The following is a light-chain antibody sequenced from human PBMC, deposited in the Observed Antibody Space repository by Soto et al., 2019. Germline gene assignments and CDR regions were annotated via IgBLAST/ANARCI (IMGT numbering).Light chain of an antibody. Sequence: DIQMTQSPSSLSASVGDRVTSTCQASQDISNHLNWYQQKPGKAPKLLIYDASNLETGVPSRFSGSGSGTDFTVTISSLQPEDFATYSCQQYYNLPITFGQGTRREIK. V-gene: IGKV1-33*01. CDR3: QQYYNLPIT. CDR1: QDISNH. CDR2: DAS. J-gene: IGKJ5*01.